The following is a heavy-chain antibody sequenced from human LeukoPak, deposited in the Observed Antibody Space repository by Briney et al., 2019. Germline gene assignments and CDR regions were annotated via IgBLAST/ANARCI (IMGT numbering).Heavy chain of an antibody. CDR3: ARESCSSTSCLVRWFDP. D-gene: IGHD2-2*01. CDR2: ISAYNDNT. Sequence: ASVKVSCKASGYIFTNYGISWVRQAPGQGLEWMGWISAYNDNTNYAQKVQGRLTMTADTSTSTVYMELSSLRSEDTAVYYCARESCSSTSCLVRWFDPWGQGTLVTVSS. J-gene: IGHJ5*02. CDR1: GYIFTNYG. V-gene: IGHV1-18*01.